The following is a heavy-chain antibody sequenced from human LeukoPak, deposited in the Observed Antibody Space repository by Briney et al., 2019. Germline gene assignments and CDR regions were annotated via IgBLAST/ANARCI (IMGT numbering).Heavy chain of an antibody. J-gene: IGHJ5*02. CDR1: GFTFSSYW. Sequence: PGGSLRLSCAASGFTFSSYWMHWVRQAPGKGLVWVSHINTDGSSRSHADSVKGRFTISRDNAENTLYLQMNSLRAEDTAVYYCARDRGYCSGGSCYLNWFDPWGQGTLVTVSS. CDR3: ARDRGYCSGGSCYLNWFDP. V-gene: IGHV3-74*01. D-gene: IGHD2-15*01. CDR2: INTDGSSR.